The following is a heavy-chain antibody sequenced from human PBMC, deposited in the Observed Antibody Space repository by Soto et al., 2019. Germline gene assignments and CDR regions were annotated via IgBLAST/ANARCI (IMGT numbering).Heavy chain of an antibody. J-gene: IGHJ6*04. CDR2: IDNAGTDA. CDR1: GFTLSGRS. Sequence: EVQLVESGGGLVQPGGSLRLSCAASGFTLSGRSMHWVRQAPGKGLVWVSGIDNAGTDATYADSVKGRFTSSRDNAKNVVYLQMNSLRVEDTAVYYCARGWFGPDVWGKGTTVTVSS. CDR3: ARGWFGPDV. V-gene: IGHV3-74*01. D-gene: IGHD3-10*01.